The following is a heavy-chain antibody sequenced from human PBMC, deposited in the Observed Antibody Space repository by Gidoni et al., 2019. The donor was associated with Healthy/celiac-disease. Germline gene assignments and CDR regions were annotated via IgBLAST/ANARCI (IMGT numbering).Heavy chain of an antibody. CDR2: ISDSGGST. V-gene: IGHV3-23*01. D-gene: IGHD3-3*01. CDR3: AKGLNFSRLRGYFDY. Sequence: AMSWVRQAPGKGLEWVSAISDSGGSTYYADSVKGRFTISRDNSKNTLYLQMNSLRAEDTAVYYCAKGLNFSRLRGYFDYWGQGTLVTVSS. J-gene: IGHJ4*02. CDR1: A.